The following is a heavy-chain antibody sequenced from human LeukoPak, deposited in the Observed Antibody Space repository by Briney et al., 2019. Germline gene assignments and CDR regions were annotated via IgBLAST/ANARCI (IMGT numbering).Heavy chain of an antibody. CDR3: AKGSSTVTKNWFDP. J-gene: IGHJ5*02. Sequence: GGSLRLSCAASGFTFSSYAMTWLRQAPGKGLEWVSGISGSGGSTYYADSVKGRFTISRDNSKNTLYLQMNSLRAEDTVVYYCAKGSSTVTKNWFDPWGQGTLVTVSS. CDR1: GFTFSSYA. V-gene: IGHV3-23*01. CDR2: ISGSGGST. D-gene: IGHD4-17*01.